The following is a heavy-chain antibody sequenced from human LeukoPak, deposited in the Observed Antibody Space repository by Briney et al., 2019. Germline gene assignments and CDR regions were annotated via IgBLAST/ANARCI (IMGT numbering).Heavy chain of an antibody. CDR3: ARDSSGSSSYFDY. D-gene: IGHD1-26*01. Sequence: GGSLRLSCAASGFTFSSYAMSWVRQAPGKGLEWVSAISGSGGSTYYADSVKGRFTISRDNSKNTVYLQMNSLRAEDTAVYYCARDSSGSSSYFDYWGQGTLVTVSS. J-gene: IGHJ4*02. CDR2: ISGSGGST. V-gene: IGHV3-23*01. CDR1: GFTFSSYA.